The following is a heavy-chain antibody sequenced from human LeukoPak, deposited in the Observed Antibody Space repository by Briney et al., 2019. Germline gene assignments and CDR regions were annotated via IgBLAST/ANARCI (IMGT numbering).Heavy chain of an antibody. CDR1: GLTFSSYW. V-gene: IGHV3-7*01. D-gene: IGHD2-2*02. Sequence: GGSLRLSCTVSGLTFSSYWMSWVRQAPGKGLEWVANINQGGSDKSYVDSVKGRFTVSRDNAKNSLYLQMNSLRAEDTAVYYRARDQGDIVVVPAAIIPWFDPWGQGTLVTVSS. J-gene: IGHJ5*02. CDR2: INQGGSDK. CDR3: ARDQGDIVVVPAAIIPWFDP.